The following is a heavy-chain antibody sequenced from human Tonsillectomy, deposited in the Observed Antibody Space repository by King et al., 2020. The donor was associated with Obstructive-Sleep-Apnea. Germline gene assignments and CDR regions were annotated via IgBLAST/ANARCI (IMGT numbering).Heavy chain of an antibody. D-gene: IGHD3-9*01. CDR3: ARGPKGVLRYFDWLLLGWFDP. Sequence: VKLQQWGAGLLKPSETLSLTCAVYGGSFSGYYWSWIRQPPGKGLEWIGEINHSGSTNYNPSLKIRVTISVDTSTNQFSLKLSSVTAADTAVYYCARGPKGVLRYFDWLLLGWFDPWGQGTLVTVSS. CDR2: INHSGST. J-gene: IGHJ5*02. CDR1: GGSFSGYY. V-gene: IGHV4-34*01.